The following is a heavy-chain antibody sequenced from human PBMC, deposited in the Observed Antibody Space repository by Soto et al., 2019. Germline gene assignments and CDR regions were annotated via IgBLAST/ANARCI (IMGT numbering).Heavy chain of an antibody. V-gene: IGHV3-30-3*01. J-gene: IGHJ5*02. Sequence: QVQLVESGGGVVQPGRSLRLSCAASGFTFSSYAMHWVRQAPGKGLEWVAVISYDGSNKYYADSVKGRFTISRDNSKNTLYLQMNSLRAEDTAVYYCARERMYYDSSGYYNWFDPWGQGTLVTVSS. CDR1: GFTFSSYA. D-gene: IGHD3-22*01. CDR3: ARERMYYDSSGYYNWFDP. CDR2: ISYDGSNK.